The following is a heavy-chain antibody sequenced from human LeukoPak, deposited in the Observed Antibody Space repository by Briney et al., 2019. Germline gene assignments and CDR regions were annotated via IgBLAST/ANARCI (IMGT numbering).Heavy chain of an antibody. CDR1: GYTFTSYD. D-gene: IGHD3-9*01. CDR2: MNTNSGNT. CDR3: ARGRSDDILTGPALDYYYYYYMDV. J-gene: IGHJ6*03. V-gene: IGHV1-8*02. Sequence: ASVKVSCKTSGYTFTSYDINWVRQATGQGLEWMGVMNTNSGNTGYAQKFQGRVTMTRNTSISTAYMELSSLRSEDTAVYYCARGRSDDILTGPALDYYYYYYMDVWGKGTTVTISS.